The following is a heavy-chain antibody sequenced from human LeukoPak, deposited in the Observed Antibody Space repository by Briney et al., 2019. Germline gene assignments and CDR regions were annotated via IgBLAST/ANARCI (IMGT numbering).Heavy chain of an antibody. D-gene: IGHD3-10*01. CDR2: IYYSGST. CDR1: GGSISSGGYY. V-gene: IGHV4-31*03. Sequence: PSETLSLTCTVSGGSISSGGYYWSWIRQHPGKGLEWIGYIYYSGSTYYNPSLKSRVTISVDTSKNQFSLKLSSVTAADTAVYYCARELISMVRAFDIWGQGTMVTVSS. CDR3: ARELISMVRAFDI. J-gene: IGHJ3*02.